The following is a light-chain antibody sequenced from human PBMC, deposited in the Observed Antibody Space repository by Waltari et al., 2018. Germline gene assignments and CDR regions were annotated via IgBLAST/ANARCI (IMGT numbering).Light chain of an antibody. Sequence: QSALTQPAPVSGSPGQSITISCTGTGSDVGGYNLVYWYQQHPGKAPTLIIYEGNKWPSGVSHRFSGSKSGNTASLTISGLQADDEADYYCCSFAGSTTWVFGGGTTLTVL. V-gene: IGLV2-23*01. CDR1: GSDVGGYNL. J-gene: IGLJ3*02. CDR2: EGN. CDR3: CSFAGSTTWV.